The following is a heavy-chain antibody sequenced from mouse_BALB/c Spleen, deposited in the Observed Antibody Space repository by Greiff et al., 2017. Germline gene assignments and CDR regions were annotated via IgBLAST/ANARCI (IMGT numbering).Heavy chain of an antibody. CDR2: ISSGGSYT. CDR1: GFTFSSYA. V-gene: IGHV5-9-4*01. CDR3: ARGRDGYDGYFDV. J-gene: IGHJ1*01. Sequence: EVKLVESGGGLVKPGGSLKLSCAASGFTFSSYAMSWVRQSPEKRLEWVAEISSGGSYTYYPDTVTGRFTISRDNAKNTLYLEMSSLRSEDTAMYYCARGRDGYDGYFDVWGAGTTVTVSS. D-gene: IGHD2-2*01.